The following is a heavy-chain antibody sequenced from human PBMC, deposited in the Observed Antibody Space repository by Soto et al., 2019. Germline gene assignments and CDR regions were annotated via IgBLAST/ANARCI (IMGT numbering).Heavy chain of an antibody. D-gene: IGHD3-22*01. V-gene: IGHV4-31*03. J-gene: IGHJ6*02. Sequence: PSETLSLTCSVSGVSITSGGFHWSWLRQYPGKGLECIGYIHYRGTTHYSPSLRGRMSISVDTPKCQFSLRLASVTAAATAVYFWARVAVRRGYYIQGIDQWDQGTAVTVSS. CDR1: GVSITSGGFH. CDR2: IHYRGTT. CDR3: ARVAVRRGYYIQGIDQ.